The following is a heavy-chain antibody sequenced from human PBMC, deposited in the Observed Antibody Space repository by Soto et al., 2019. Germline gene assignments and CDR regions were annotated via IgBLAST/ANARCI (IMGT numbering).Heavy chain of an antibody. CDR3: VSGRYGSEIH. Sequence: EVRLVESGGGLVQPGGSLRLSCAAFGFTVSSNYMTWVRLAPGKGLEWVSLVYSGGATHYAASVKGRFTISTHSSQNTLFLQVNRLRTEATATGYCVSGRYGSEIHWGQATKVTVSS. CDR1: GFTVSSNY. CDR2: VYSGGAT. J-gene: IGHJ4*02. V-gene: IGHV3-53*04. D-gene: IGHD3-10*01.